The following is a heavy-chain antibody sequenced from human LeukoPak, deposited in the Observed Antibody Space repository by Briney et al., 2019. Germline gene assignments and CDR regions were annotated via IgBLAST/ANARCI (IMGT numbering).Heavy chain of an antibody. CDR1: GFTFSSYG. CDR3: ARAVDVYTYGYGY. Sequence: QPGRSLRLSCAASGFTFSSYGMHWVRQAPGKGLEWVAVIWYDGSNKYYADSVKGRFTISRDSSKNTLYLQMNSLRAEDTAVYYCARAVDVYTYGYGYWGQGTLVTVSS. D-gene: IGHD5-18*01. V-gene: IGHV3-33*01. CDR2: IWYDGSNK. J-gene: IGHJ4*02.